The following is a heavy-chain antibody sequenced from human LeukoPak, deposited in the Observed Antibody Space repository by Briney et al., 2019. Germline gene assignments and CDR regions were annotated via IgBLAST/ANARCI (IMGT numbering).Heavy chain of an antibody. Sequence: GGSLRLSCAASGFTFSNYWMYWVRQAPGKGLVWVSRINTDGISTTYADSVKGRFTISRDNSKNTLYLQMNSLRADDTAVYYCAKVLYGGNSYWYFDLWGRGTLVTVSS. CDR3: AKVLYGGNSYWYFDL. V-gene: IGHV3-74*03. J-gene: IGHJ2*01. CDR1: GFTFSNYW. D-gene: IGHD4-23*01. CDR2: INTDGIST.